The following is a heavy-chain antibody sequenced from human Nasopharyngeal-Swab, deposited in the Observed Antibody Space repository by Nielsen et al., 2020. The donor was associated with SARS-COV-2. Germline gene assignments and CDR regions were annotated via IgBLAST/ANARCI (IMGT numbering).Heavy chain of an antibody. CDR3: ATSSPVVSSGNWFDP. Sequence: ASVKVSCKVSGYTLTELSMHWVRQAPGKGLEWMGGFDPEDGETIYAQKFQGRVTMTEDTSTDTAYMDLSSLRSEDMAVYYCATSSPVVSSGNWFDPWGQGTLVTVSS. CDR2: FDPEDGET. J-gene: IGHJ5*02. V-gene: IGHV1-24*01. D-gene: IGHD2-8*02. CDR1: GYTLTELS.